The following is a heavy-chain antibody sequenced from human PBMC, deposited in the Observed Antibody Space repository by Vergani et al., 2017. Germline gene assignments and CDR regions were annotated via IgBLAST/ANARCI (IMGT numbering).Heavy chain of an antibody. CDR1: GFTFDTYT. Sequence: EVQLLESGGGLVQPGGSRRLSCAGAGFTFDTYTMAYVRQAPGKGLEWVATISSGGGDIFHADSVKGRFTISRDNSKNTLFLQMNSLKDEDTAVYYCTTAWGLYYLHGEYFQYWGRGTLVSVSS. D-gene: IGHD3-10*01. CDR3: TTAWGLYYLHGEYFQY. CDR2: ISSGGGDI. V-gene: IGHV3-23*01. J-gene: IGHJ1*01.